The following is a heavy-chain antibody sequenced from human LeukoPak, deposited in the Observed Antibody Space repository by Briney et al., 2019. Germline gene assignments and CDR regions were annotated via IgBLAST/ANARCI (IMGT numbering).Heavy chain of an antibody. V-gene: IGHV3-53*01. CDR3: ARDGNNCSGAFYYYMDV. J-gene: IGHJ6*03. CDR2: IYSGGRK. CDR1: GFNFSRNY. Sequence: GGSLRLSCAASGFNFSRNYMIWVRQAPGKGLDWVSVIYSGGRKYYADSVKGRFTISRDNSKNTVYLQMNSLRAEDTAVYYWARDGNNCSGAFYYYMDVWGKGTTVTVSS. D-gene: IGHD3-10*02.